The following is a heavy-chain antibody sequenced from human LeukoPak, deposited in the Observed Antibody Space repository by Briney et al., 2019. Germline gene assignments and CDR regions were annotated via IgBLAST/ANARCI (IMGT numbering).Heavy chain of an antibody. Sequence: GGSLRLSCAASGFTFSSYVMIWVRQAPGKGLEWVSGIIGSGVSTDYADSVKGCFTISRDNSKNTLYLQMNSLRAEDTAVYYCAKGRWGDYWGQGTPVTVSS. CDR3: AKGRWGDY. D-gene: IGHD3-16*01. J-gene: IGHJ4*02. CDR1: GFTFSSYV. CDR2: IIGSGVST. V-gene: IGHV3-23*01.